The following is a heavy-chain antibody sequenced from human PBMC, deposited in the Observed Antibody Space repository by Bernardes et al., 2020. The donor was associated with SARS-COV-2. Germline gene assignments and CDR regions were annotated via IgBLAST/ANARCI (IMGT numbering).Heavy chain of an antibody. V-gene: IGHV1-2*02. J-gene: IGHJ4*02. D-gene: IGHD3-22*01. CDR3: ARDLYERAFDY. CDR1: GYIFTDYH. CDR2: INPFSGDT. Sequence: ATVKVSCRASGYIFTDYHIHWVRQDPGQGLERMGWINPFSGDTDLAPKFQGRVTLTRDTSISTDYMQLSRLRYDDTAVYDCARDLYERAFDYWGQGTLVTVSS.